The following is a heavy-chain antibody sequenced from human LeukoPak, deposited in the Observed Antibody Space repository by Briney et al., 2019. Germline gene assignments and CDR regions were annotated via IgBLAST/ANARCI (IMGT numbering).Heavy chain of an antibody. J-gene: IGHJ6*02. CDR1: GFTFSSYA. D-gene: IGHD2-2*01. V-gene: IGHV3-21*01. Sequence: GGSLRLSCAASGFTFSSYAMSWVRQAPGKGLEWVSSISSSSSYIYYADSVKGRFTISRDNAKNSLYLQMNSLRAEDTAVYYCARESVVVPATTYYGMDVWGQGTTVTVSS. CDR2: ISSSSSYI. CDR3: ARESVVVPATTYYGMDV.